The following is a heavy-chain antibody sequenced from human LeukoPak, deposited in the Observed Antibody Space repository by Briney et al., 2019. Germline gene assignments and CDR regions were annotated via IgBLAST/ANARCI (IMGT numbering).Heavy chain of an antibody. CDR2: ISAYNGNT. D-gene: IGHD3-22*01. Sequence: GASVKVSCKASGYTFTSYGISWVRQAPGQGLEWMGWISAYNGNTSYAQKLQGRVTMTTDTSTSTAYMELRSLRSGDTAVYYCARVGTYYYDSSGYHEDYYGMDVWGQGTTVTVSS. CDR1: GYTFTSYG. J-gene: IGHJ6*02. CDR3: ARVGTYYYDSSGYHEDYYGMDV. V-gene: IGHV1-18*01.